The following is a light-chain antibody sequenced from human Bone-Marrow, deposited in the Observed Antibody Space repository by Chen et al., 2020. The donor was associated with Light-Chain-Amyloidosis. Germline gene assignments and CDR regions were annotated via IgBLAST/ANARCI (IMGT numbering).Light chain of an antibody. CDR3: QVLDRSSDPQG. Sequence: SYVLTQPSSVSVAPGQTATIACGGNNIGSTSVHWYQQPPGQAPLLVVQDDSDRPSGTPERVSGADSGNTATLTSSGVEARDEADYCCQVLDRSSDPQGFGGGTRLTVL. V-gene: IGLV3-21*02. CDR1: NIGSTS. CDR2: DDS. J-gene: IGLJ3*02.